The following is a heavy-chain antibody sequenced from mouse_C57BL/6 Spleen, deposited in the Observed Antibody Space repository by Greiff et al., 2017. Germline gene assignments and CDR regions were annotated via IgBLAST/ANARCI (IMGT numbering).Heavy chain of an antibody. CDR3: ARAGGVYYGNFAMDY. D-gene: IGHD2-1*01. Sequence: QVQLQQPGAELVRPGSSVKLSCKASGYTFTSYWMHWVKQRPIQGLEWIGNIDPSDSETHYNQKFKDKATLTVDKSSSTAYMQLSSLTSEDSAVYYWARAGGVYYGNFAMDYWGQGTSVTVSS. J-gene: IGHJ4*01. CDR1: GYTFTSYW. CDR2: IDPSDSET. V-gene: IGHV1-52*01.